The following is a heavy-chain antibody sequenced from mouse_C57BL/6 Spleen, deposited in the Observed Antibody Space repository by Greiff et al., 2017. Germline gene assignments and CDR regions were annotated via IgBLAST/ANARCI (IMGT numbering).Heavy chain of an antibody. J-gene: IGHJ1*03. CDR3: ARAAGAWYFDV. CDR2: INYDGSST. D-gene: IGHD3-1*01. V-gene: IGHV5-16*01. Sequence: EVNLVESEGGLVQPGSSMKLSCTASGFTFSDYYMAWVRQVPEKGLEWVANINYDGSSTYYLDSLKSRFIISRDNAKNILYLQMSSLKSEDTATYYCARAAGAWYFDVWGTGTTVTVSS. CDR1: GFTFSDYY.